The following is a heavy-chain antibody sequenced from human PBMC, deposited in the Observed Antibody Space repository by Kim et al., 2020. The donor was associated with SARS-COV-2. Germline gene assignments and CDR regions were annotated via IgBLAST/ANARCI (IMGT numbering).Heavy chain of an antibody. CDR1: GFTFSNYA. V-gene: IGHV3-23*01. Sequence: GGSLRLSCAASGFTFSNYAMSWVRQAPGKGLEWVSAISGSGGSTYYADSVKGRFTISRDNSKNTLYLQMNSLRAEDTAVYYCAKETGYSSSWYGGDYWGQGTLVTVSS. CDR3: AKETGYSSSWYGGDY. D-gene: IGHD6-13*01. CDR2: ISGSGGST. J-gene: IGHJ4*02.